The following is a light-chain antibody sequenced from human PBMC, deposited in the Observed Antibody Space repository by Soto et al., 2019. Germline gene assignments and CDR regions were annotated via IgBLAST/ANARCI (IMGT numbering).Light chain of an antibody. CDR3: MSYAGGNRLV. Sequence: QSVLTQPPSASGSPGQSVTISCAGTINDVGGYNYVSWYQQHPGKVPQLIIYQVTKRSSGVPDRFSASKSDTSASLTISGLQAEDEGDYYCMSYAGGNRLVIGAGTKVTVL. J-gene: IGLJ1*01. CDR2: QVT. CDR1: INDVGGYNY. V-gene: IGLV2-8*01.